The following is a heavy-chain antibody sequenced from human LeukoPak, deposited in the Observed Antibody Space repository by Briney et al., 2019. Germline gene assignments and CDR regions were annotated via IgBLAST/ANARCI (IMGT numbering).Heavy chain of an antibody. CDR2: IYYSGST. J-gene: IGHJ4*02. D-gene: IGHD6-19*01. CDR3: ARVIAVAGGVPPRYFDY. Sequence: GSLRLSCAASGFTFSRYAMHWVRQPPGKGLEWIGSIYYSGSTYYNPSLKSRVTISVDTSKNQFSLKLSSVTAADTAVYYCARVIAVAGGVPPRYFDYWGQGTLVTVSS. V-gene: IGHV4-38-2*01. CDR1: GFTFSRYA.